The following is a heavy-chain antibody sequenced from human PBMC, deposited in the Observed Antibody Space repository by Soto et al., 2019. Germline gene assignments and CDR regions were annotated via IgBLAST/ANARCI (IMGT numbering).Heavy chain of an antibody. CDR1: GGSFSGYY. J-gene: IGHJ1*01. CDR2: INHSGST. Sequence: QVQLQQWGAGLLKPSETLSLTCAVYGGSFSGYYWSWIRQPPGKGLEWIGEINHSGSTNYNPSLKSRVTISVDTSKNQFSLKLSSVTAADTAVYYCARFYEDLYSSSPGYFQHWGQGTLVTVSS. CDR3: ARFYEDLYSSSPGYFQH. V-gene: IGHV4-34*01. D-gene: IGHD6-6*01.